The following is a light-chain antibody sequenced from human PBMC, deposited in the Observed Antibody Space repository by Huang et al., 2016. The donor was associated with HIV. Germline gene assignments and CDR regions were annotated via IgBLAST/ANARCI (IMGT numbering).Light chain of an antibody. CDR3: QQRSNT. J-gene: IGKJ2*01. CDR1: QSVSTF. CDR2: DAS. Sequence: EIVLTQSPATLSLSPGERATLSCRASQSVSTFLAWYQQKPGQAPRLLFYDASNRATGIPARFGGSGSGTDFTLTISSLEPEDFAVYYCQQRSNTFGQGTRLEIK. V-gene: IGKV3-11*01.